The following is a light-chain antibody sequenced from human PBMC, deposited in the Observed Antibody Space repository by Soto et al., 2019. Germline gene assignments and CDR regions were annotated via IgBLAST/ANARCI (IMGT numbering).Light chain of an antibody. V-gene: IGKV1-39*01. Sequence: DLQMTQSPSSLSASVGDRVTITCRASQTISDYLNWYQQKPGKAPKLLIYAASSLQSGVPSRFSGSGSGTDFTLTISSLQPEDFATYYCHQTYSPPQTFGQGTKLEIK. CDR1: QTISDY. CDR2: AAS. CDR3: HQTYSPPQT. J-gene: IGKJ2*01.